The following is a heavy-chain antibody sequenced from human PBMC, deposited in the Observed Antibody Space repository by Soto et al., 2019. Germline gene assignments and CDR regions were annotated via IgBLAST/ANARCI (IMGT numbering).Heavy chain of an antibody. Sequence: GSLRLACTASGFTFSNAWMSWVRQAPGKGLEWVGRIKSKTDGGTTDYAAPVKGRFTISRDDSKNTLYLQMNSLKTEDTAVYYCNTDIYSSSWYGWFDPWGQGTLVTVSS. J-gene: IGHJ5*02. V-gene: IGHV3-15*01. CDR1: GFTFSNAW. D-gene: IGHD6-13*01. CDR2: IKSKTDGGTT. CDR3: NTDIYSSSWYGWFDP.